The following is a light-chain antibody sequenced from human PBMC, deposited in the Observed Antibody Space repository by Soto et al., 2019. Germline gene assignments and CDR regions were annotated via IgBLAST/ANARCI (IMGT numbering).Light chain of an antibody. CDR2: QDS. Sequence: SYELTQPPSVSVSPGQTASITCSGDKLGDKYACWYQQKPGQSPVLVIYQDSKRPSGIPERFSGSNSGNTATLTIRGTQAMDEADYYGQAWHSSTVVFGGGTKLTVL. J-gene: IGLJ2*01. CDR3: QAWHSSTVV. CDR1: KLGDKY. V-gene: IGLV3-1*01.